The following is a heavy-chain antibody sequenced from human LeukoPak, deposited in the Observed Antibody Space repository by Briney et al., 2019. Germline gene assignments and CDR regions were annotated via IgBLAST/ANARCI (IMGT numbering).Heavy chain of an antibody. CDR3: ARTGVPAAIEYYFDY. CDR1: GFTFSSYA. Sequence: GESLRLSCAASGFTFSSYAMHWVRQAPGKGLEWVAVISYDGSNKYYADSVKGRFTISRDNSKNTLYLQMNSLRAEDTAVYYCARTGVPAAIEYYFDYWGQGTLVTVSS. J-gene: IGHJ4*02. D-gene: IGHD2-2*01. CDR2: ISYDGSNK. V-gene: IGHV3-30-3*01.